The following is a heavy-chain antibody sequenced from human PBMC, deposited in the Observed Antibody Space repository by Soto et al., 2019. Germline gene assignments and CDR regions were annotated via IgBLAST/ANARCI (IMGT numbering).Heavy chain of an antibody. J-gene: IGHJ4*02. D-gene: IGHD2-2*01. CDR2: INSDGSST. V-gene: IGHV3-74*01. Sequence: GGSLRLSCAASGFTFSSYWMHWVRQAPGKGLVWVSRINSDGSSTSYADSVKGRFTISRDNAKNTLYLQMNSLRAEDTAVYYCARETDPDEEAVVPALDYWGQGTLVTVSS. CDR3: ARETDPDEEAVVPALDY. CDR1: GFTFSSYW.